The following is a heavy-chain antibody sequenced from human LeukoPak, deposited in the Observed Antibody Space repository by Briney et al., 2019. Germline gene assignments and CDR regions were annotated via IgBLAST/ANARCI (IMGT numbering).Heavy chain of an antibody. V-gene: IGHV3-66*04. CDR2: IYSGGST. CDR1: GLTVSSNY. D-gene: IGHD3-9*01. CDR3: AGQDILTGYSTFDY. Sequence: GGSLRLSCAASGLTVSSNYMSWVRQAPGKGLEWVSVIYSGGSTYYADSVKGRFTISRDNSKNTLYLQMNSLRAEDTAVYYCAGQDILTGYSTFDYWGQGTLVTVSS. J-gene: IGHJ4*02.